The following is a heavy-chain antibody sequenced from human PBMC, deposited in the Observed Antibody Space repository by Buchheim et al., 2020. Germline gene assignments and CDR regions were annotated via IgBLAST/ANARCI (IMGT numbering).Heavy chain of an antibody. CDR3: ARAFDSSGYDYYYYGMDV. Sequence: QVQLQESGPGLVKPSQTLSLTCTVSGGSISSGDYYWSWIRQPPGKGLERIGYIYYSGSTYYNPSLKSRVTITADTSKNQFSLKLSSVTAADTAVYYCARAFDSSGYDYYYYGMDVWGQGTT. CDR2: IYYSGST. J-gene: IGHJ6*02. CDR1: GGSISSGDYY. D-gene: IGHD3-22*01. V-gene: IGHV4-30-4*01.